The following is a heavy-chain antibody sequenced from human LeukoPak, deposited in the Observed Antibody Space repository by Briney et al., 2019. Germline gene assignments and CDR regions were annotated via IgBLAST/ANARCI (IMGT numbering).Heavy chain of an antibody. CDR2: INIDGGSI. CDR1: GFTFNSYW. D-gene: IGHD2-15*01. CDR3: AGARAAYSWFDP. Sequence: GGSLRLSCVASGFTFNSYWMHWVRQAPGKGLVGVSRINIDGGSITYADSVKGRFTVSRDNAKNTLYLQMDSLRADDTAVYYCAGARAAYSWFDPWGQGTLVTVSS. V-gene: IGHV3-74*01. J-gene: IGHJ5*02.